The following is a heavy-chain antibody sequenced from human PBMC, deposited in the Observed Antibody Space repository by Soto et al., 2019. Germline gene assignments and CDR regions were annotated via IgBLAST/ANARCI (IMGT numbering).Heavy chain of an antibody. CDR3: ARGFLDEFHDYGDYVDY. J-gene: IGHJ4*02. CDR1: GYSFTSYW. CDR2: IYPGDSDT. V-gene: IGHV5-51*01. Sequence: GESLKISCKGSGYSFTSYWIGWVRQMPGKGLEWMGIIYPGDSDTRYSPSFQGQVTISADKSISTAYLQWSSLKASDTAMYYCARGFLDEFHDYGDYVDYWGQGTLVTVSS. D-gene: IGHD4-17*01.